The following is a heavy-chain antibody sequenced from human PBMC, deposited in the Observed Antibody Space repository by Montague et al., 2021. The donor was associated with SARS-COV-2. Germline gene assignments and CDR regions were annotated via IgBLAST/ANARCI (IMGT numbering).Heavy chain of an antibody. CDR3: ARLGDGVVPSPILGVGTYYSYCYLDI. Sequence: SETLSLTCAVHGGSFSTYSWNWIRQPPGKGLEGIGEIHHGGSTNYNPSLKSRVTISADTSKNQFSLKLTSVAAADTTVYYCARLGDGVVPSPILGVGTYYSYCYLDIWGKGTTVTLYS. V-gene: IGHV4-34*01. CDR1: GGSFSTYS. J-gene: IGHJ6*03. D-gene: IGHD3-10*01. CDR2: IHHGGST.